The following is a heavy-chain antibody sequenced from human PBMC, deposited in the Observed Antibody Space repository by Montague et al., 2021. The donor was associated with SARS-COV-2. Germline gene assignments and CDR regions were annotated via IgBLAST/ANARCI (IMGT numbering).Heavy chain of an antibody. V-gene: IGHV4-31*03. J-gene: IGHJ6*02. Sequence: TLSLTCTVSGGSISSGGYYWSWIRQHPGKGLEWIGYIYYSGSTYYNPSLKSRVTISVDTSENQFSLKLSSVTAADTAVYYCARVKTPRYYDILTGYSKYYGMDVWGQGTTVTVSS. CDR1: GGSISSGGYY. CDR2: IYYSGST. CDR3: ARVKTPRYYDILTGYSKYYGMDV. D-gene: IGHD3-9*01.